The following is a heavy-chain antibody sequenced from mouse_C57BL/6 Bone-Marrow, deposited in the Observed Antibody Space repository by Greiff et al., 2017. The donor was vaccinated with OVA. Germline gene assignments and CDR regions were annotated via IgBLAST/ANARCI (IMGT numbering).Heavy chain of an antibody. CDR2: ISYDGSN. D-gene: IGHD2-4*01. Sequence: VQLKESGPGLVKPSQSLSLTCSVTGYSITSGYYWNWIRQFPGNKLEWMGYISYDGSNNYNPSLKNRISITRDTSKNQFFLKLNSVTTEDTATYYCAREGMDDYDAYYFDYWGQGTTLTVSS. J-gene: IGHJ2*01. CDR1: GYSITSGYY. CDR3: AREGMDDYDAYYFDY. V-gene: IGHV3-6*01.